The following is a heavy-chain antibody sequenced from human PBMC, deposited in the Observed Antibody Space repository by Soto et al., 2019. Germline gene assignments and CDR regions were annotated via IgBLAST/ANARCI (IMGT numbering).Heavy chain of an antibody. V-gene: IGHV1-69*02. CDR1: GGDFLSYT. CDR2: IIPILDGA. Sequence: QLVQSGAEVKKPGSSVKVSCKASGGDFLSYTISWVRQAPGQGPEWMGTIIPILDGAKHAQKFQGRVAITADKDTSTVYMELKSLRSDDTAVYYCAQMWFGELWHGMDVWGQGTTITVSS. J-gene: IGHJ6*02. D-gene: IGHD3-10*01. CDR3: AQMWFGELWHGMDV.